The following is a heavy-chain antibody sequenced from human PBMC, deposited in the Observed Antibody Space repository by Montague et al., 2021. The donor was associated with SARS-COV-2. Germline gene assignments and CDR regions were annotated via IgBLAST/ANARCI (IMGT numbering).Heavy chain of an antibody. CDR3: VRGPVVKNYYDFWSGPKWFDP. Sequence: SETLSLTCTVSGYSISTGYYWGWIRQPPGKGLEWIGTIYHSGSTYFNPSLKSRVTISVDTSKNQFSLNLSSVTAADTAVYYCVRGPVVKNYYDFWSGPKWFDPWGQGNLVTVSS. CDR2: IYHSGST. V-gene: IGHV4-38-2*02. J-gene: IGHJ5*02. D-gene: IGHD3-3*01. CDR1: GYSISTGYY.